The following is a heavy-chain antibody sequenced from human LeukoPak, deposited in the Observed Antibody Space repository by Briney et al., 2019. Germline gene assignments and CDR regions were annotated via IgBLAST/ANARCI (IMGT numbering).Heavy chain of an antibody. CDR2: ISGSGGST. V-gene: IGHV3-23*01. D-gene: IGHD6-6*01. CDR1: GFTFSSYA. Sequence: GGSLRLSCAASGFTFSSYAMSWVRQAPGKGLEWVSAISGSGGSTYYADSVKDRFTISRDNSKNTLYLQMNSLRAEDTAVYYCAKDSPFEYSSTLFDYWGQGTLVTVSS. CDR3: AKDSPFEYSSTLFDY. J-gene: IGHJ4*02.